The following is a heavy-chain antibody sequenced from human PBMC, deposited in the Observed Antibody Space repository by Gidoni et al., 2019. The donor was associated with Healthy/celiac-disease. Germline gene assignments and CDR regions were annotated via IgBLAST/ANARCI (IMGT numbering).Heavy chain of an antibody. CDR3: ARDSAPEGPSYYDSSGASDY. Sequence: EVQLVESGGGLVKPGGSLRLTCSASGFTFSTYSMTRVRQAPGKGLEGVSSISSSSSYIYYADSVKGRFTISRDNAKNSLYLQMNSLRAEDTAVYYCARDSAPEGPSYYDSSGASDYWGQGTLVTVSS. J-gene: IGHJ4*02. CDR1: GFTFSTYS. D-gene: IGHD3-22*01. CDR2: ISSSSSYI. V-gene: IGHV3-21*01.